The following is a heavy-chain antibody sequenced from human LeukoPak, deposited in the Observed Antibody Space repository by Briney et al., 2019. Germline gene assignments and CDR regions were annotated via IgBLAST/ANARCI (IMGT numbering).Heavy chain of an antibody. V-gene: IGHV3-74*01. CDR1: GFTFSSYW. CDR3: AKDFFRFGELLIPPNWFDP. J-gene: IGHJ5*02. D-gene: IGHD3-10*01. CDR2: IDHDGINT. Sequence: GGSLRLSCAASGFTFSSYWMHWVRQAPGKGLVWVSRIDHDGINTNYADSVKGRFTISRDNSKNTLYLQMNSLRAEDTAVYYCAKDFFRFGELLIPPNWFDPWGQGTLVTVSS.